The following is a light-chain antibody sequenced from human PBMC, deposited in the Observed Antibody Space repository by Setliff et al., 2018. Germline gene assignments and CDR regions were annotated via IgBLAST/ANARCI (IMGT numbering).Light chain of an antibody. V-gene: IGLV1-44*01. CDR3: ATWDDSLNGYV. J-gene: IGLJ1*01. CDR2: KNS. Sequence: QSVLTQPPSASGTPGQRVTISCSGSSSNIGSHSVSWYQQLPGTAPKLLIYKNSQRSSGVPDRFSGSKSGTSASLAISGLQPEDEADYHCATWDDSLNGYVFASGTKV. CDR1: SSNIGSHS.